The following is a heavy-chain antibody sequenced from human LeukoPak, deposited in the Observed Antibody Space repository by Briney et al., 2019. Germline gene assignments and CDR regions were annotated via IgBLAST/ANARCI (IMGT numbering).Heavy chain of an antibody. CDR1: GFTFSSYS. J-gene: IGHJ1*01. V-gene: IGHV3-48*01. D-gene: IGHD3-3*01. CDR3: AMGDFWSGYYSAEYFQH. CDR2: ISSSSGTI. Sequence: GGSLRLSCAASGFTFSSYSMNWVRQAPGKGLEWVSYISSSSGTIYYADSVKGRFTISRDNAKNSLYLQMNSLRAEDTAVYYCAMGDFWSGYYSAEYFQHWGQGTLVTVSS.